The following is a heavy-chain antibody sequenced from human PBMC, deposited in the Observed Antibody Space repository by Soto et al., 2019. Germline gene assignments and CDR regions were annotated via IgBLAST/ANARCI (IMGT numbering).Heavy chain of an antibody. CDR2: IYHSGST. CDR1: SGSISSSNW. D-gene: IGHD4-4*01. Sequence: SETLSLTCAVSSGSISSSNWWSWVRQPPGKGLEWIGEIYHSGSTNYNPSLKSRVTISVDKSKNQFSLKLSSVTAADTAVYYCARVPYSIDYYYYMDVWGKGTTVTVSS. V-gene: IGHV4-4*02. CDR3: ARVPYSIDYYYYMDV. J-gene: IGHJ6*03.